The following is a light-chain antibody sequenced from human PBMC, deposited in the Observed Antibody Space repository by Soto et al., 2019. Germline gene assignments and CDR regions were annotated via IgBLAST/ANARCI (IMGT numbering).Light chain of an antibody. V-gene: IGLV2-14*01. CDR2: EVT. J-gene: IGLJ1*01. CDR3: SSYTSSTAYV. CDR1: SSDVGGYNY. Sequence: QSALTQPASVSGSPGQSITISCTGTSSDVGGYNYVSWYQLHPGKAPKLILYEVTNRPSGVSDRFSGSKSGNTASLTISGLQAEDEADYYCSSYTSSTAYVFVTGTKV.